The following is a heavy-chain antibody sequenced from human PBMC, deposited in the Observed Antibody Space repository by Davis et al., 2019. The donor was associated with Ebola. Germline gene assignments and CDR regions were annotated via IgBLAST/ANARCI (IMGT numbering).Heavy chain of an antibody. CDR1: GFTFDDYG. Sequence: GESLKISCAASGFTFDDYGMSWVRQATGKGLEWVSAIGTAGDTYYPGSVKGRFTISRENAKNSLYLQMNSLRAGDTAVYYCARGAAAGTGYYYYGMDVWGQGTTVTVSS. V-gene: IGHV3-13*01. J-gene: IGHJ6*02. CDR3: ARGAAAGTGYYYYGMDV. D-gene: IGHD6-13*01. CDR2: IGTAGDT.